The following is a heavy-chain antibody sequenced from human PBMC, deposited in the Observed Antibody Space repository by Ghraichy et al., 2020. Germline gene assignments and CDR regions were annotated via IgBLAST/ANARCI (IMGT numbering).Heavy chain of an antibody. CDR2: INQDGGET. D-gene: IGHD4-17*01. CDR3: ARNDRDYGDYGNDY. V-gene: IGHV3-7*01. J-gene: IGHJ4*02. CDR1: GFTFSSYW. Sequence: GGSRRLSCAASGFTFSSYWMAWIRQAPGKGLEWLANINQDGGETYYVDSVKGRFTISRDNAKKSLYLQMNSLRVEDTAVYYCARNDRDYGDYGNDYWGQGTLVTVSS.